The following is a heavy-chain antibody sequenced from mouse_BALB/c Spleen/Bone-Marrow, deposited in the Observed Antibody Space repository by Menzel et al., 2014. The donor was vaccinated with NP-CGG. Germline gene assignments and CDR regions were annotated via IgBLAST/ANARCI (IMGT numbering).Heavy chain of an antibody. Sequence: VQLQQSGAEVVRPGASVKLSCRASGYTFTGYWMNWVKQRPGQGLEWIGMIDPSDSEIHYNQMFKDKASLTVDKSSSTAYMQLSSLTSDDSAVYYCVRKYGKGGDYWGQGTTLTVSS. CDR3: VRKYGKGGDY. J-gene: IGHJ2*01. CDR2: IDPSDSEI. D-gene: IGHD2-10*02. V-gene: IGHV1-61*01. CDR1: GYTFTGYW.